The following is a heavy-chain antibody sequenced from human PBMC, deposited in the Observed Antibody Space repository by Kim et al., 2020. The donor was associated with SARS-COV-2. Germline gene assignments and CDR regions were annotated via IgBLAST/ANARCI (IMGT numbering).Heavy chain of an antibody. CDR1: GFTFSSYA. CDR2: ISGSGGST. Sequence: GGSLRLSCAASGFTFSSYAMSWVRQAPGKGLEWVSAISGSGGSTYYADSVKGRFTISRDNSKNTLYLQMNSLRAEDTAVYYCAKARGVIRRYQGVYFDYWGQGTLVTVSS. J-gene: IGHJ4*02. V-gene: IGHV3-23*01. D-gene: IGHD3-10*01. CDR3: AKARGVIRRYQGVYFDY.